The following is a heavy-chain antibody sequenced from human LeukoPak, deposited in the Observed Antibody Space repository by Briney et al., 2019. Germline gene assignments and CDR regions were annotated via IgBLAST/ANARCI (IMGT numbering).Heavy chain of an antibody. CDR3: AKDLGSAWYGAFDI. CDR1: GFTFSSYA. V-gene: IGHV3-23*01. Sequence: GGSLRLSCAASGFTFSSYAMNWVRQAPGKGLEWVSAITGSGGRTYYADSVKGRFTISRDNSKNTLYLQLSDLRAEDTAVYYCAKDLGSAWYGAFDIWGQGATVTVSS. D-gene: IGHD6-19*01. J-gene: IGHJ3*02. CDR2: ITGSGGRT.